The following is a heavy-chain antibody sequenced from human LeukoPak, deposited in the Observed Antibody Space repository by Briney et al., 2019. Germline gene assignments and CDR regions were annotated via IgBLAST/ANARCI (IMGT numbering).Heavy chain of an antibody. Sequence: ASVKVSCKASGYAFTGYYMHWVRQAPGQGLEWMGWINPNSGGTNYAQKFQGWVTMTRDTSISTAYMELSRLRSDDTAVYYCARERKGIAAASTRKNWFDPWGQGTLVTVSS. CDR2: INPNSGGT. J-gene: IGHJ5*02. CDR1: GYAFTGYY. V-gene: IGHV1-2*04. CDR3: ARERKGIAAASTRKNWFDP. D-gene: IGHD6-13*01.